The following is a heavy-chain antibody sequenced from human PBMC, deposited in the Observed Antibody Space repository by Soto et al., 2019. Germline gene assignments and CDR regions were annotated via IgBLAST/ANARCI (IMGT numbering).Heavy chain of an antibody. Sequence: QVQLQESGPGLVKPSQTLSLTCTVSGGSIRSGDYYWSWIRQPPGKGLEWIGYIYYSGSTYYNPSLKSRVTISVDTSKTQFSLKLSSVTAADTAVYYCARGATVTPGGFDYGGQGTLVTVSS. CDR2: IYYSGST. CDR3: ARGATVTPGGFDY. D-gene: IGHD4-17*01. CDR1: GGSIRSGDYY. V-gene: IGHV4-30-4*01. J-gene: IGHJ4*02.